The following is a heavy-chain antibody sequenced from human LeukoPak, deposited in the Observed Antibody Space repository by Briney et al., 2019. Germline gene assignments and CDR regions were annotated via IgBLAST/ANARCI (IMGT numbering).Heavy chain of an antibody. Sequence: PGGSLRLSCAASGFTSNKYGMYWVRQAPGKGLEWVAFIRYDGSNKYYADSVKGRFTISRDNSKNTLYLQVNSLRGEDTAVYYCAKDPGLTGSFYNYYYMDVWGKGTTVTISS. CDR1: GFTSNKYG. V-gene: IGHV3-30*02. J-gene: IGHJ6*03. CDR2: IRYDGSNK. D-gene: IGHD3-10*01. CDR3: AKDPGLTGSFYNYYYMDV.